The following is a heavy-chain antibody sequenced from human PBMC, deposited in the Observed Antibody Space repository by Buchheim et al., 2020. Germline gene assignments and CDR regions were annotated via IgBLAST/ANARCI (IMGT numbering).Heavy chain of an antibody. CDR3: ARGVVVAATPGGY. CDR1: GFTFSSYA. Sequence: QVQLVESGGGVVQPGRSLRLSCAASGFTFSSYAMHWVRQAPGKGLEWVAVISYDGSNKYYADSVQGRFTISRDNSKNTLYLQMNSLRAEDTAVYYCARGVVVAATPGGYWGQGTL. V-gene: IGHV3-30-3*01. CDR2: ISYDGSNK. J-gene: IGHJ4*02. D-gene: IGHD2-15*01.